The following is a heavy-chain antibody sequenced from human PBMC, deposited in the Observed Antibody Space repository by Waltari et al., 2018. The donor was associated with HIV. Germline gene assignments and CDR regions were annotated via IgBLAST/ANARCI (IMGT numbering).Heavy chain of an antibody. J-gene: IGHJ6*02. CDR2: IIPLFGEA. V-gene: IGHV1-69*01. D-gene: IGHD3-22*01. Sequence: QVQLVQSGAEVKKPGSSVKVSYKASGGTVSSSDISWVRQAPGQGLEWMGAIIPLFGEANYAQKFQGRLTITADESTSTAYMELSSLRSEDTAVYYCARVPDRSGYQRYAMDVWGQGTTVTVS. CDR1: GGTVSSSD. CDR3: ARVPDRSGYQRYAMDV.